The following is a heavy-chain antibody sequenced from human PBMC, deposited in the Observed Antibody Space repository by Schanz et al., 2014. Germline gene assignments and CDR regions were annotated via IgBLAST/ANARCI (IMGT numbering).Heavy chain of an antibody. CDR3: ARVHIATYLYNSPGAFDI. J-gene: IGHJ3*02. V-gene: IGHV1-18*01. Sequence: QLMQSGSEVRKPGASVKVSCKASGYIFGSHGMTWVRQAPGQGPELMGWFNAHTRTTHYAQKCQGRVNMTRDTVTTTVHMELTRLRTDDTAIYYCARVHIATYLYNSPGAFDIWGQGTMVTVSS. CDR1: GYIFGSHG. CDR2: FNAHTRTT. D-gene: IGHD1-20*01.